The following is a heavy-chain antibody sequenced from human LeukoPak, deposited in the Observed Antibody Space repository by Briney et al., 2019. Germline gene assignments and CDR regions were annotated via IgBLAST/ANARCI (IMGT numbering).Heavy chain of an antibody. CDR3: AIGHIPVVFDI. V-gene: IGHV4-39*01. CDR2: IYYSGST. J-gene: IGHJ3*02. D-gene: IGHD2-21*01. Sequence: SETLSLTCTVSGGSISSSSYYWGWIRQPPGKGLEWIGSIYYSGSTYYNPSLKSRVTISVDTSKNQFSLKLSSVTAADTAVYYRAIGHIPVVFDIWGQGTMVTVSS. CDR1: GGSISSSSYY.